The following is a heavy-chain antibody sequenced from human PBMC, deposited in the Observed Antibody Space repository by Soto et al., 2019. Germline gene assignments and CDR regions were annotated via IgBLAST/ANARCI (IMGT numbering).Heavy chain of an antibody. D-gene: IGHD4-17*01. Sequence: EVQVLESGGGLVQPGGSLRLSCAASGIIVSSYAMSWLRQARGRGLERVSGISDSGGSTYYADSVKGRFTISRDNSKNTLYLQMNSLRAEDTAVYYCAKADYRDYGFDYWGQGTLLTVSS. CDR3: AKADYRDYGFDY. CDR1: GIIVSSYA. CDR2: ISDSGGST. J-gene: IGHJ4*02. V-gene: IGHV3-23*01.